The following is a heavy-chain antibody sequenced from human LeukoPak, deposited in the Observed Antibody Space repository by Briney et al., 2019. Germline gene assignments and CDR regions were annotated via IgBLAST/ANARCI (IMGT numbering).Heavy chain of an antibody. V-gene: IGHV4-31*11. J-gene: IGHJ4*02. D-gene: IGHD3-10*01. CDR2: IYYSGST. Sequence: SETLSLTCAVYGGSFSGYYWSWIRQHPGKGLEWIGYIYYSGSTYYNPSLKSRVTISVDTSKNQFSLKLSSVTAADTAVYYCARAGSITLDYWGQGTLVTVSS. CDR3: ARAGSITLDY. CDR1: GGSFSGYY.